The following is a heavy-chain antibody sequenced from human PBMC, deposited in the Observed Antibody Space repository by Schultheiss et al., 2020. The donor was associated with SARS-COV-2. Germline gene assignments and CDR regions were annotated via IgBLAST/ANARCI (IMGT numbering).Heavy chain of an antibody. CDR3: AAAPDDAFVI. CDR2: MYNSGST. Sequence: SETLSLTCTVSGGSISSGGYYWSWIRQPPGKGLEWIGSMYNSGSTYYNPSLKSRVTISVDKSKNQFSLKLSSVTAADTAVYYCAAAPDDAFVIWGQGTMVTVSS. V-gene: IGHV4-39*07. J-gene: IGHJ3*02. CDR1: GGSISSGGYY.